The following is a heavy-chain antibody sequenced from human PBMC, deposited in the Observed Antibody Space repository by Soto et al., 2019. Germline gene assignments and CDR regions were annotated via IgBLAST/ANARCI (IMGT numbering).Heavy chain of an antibody. J-gene: IGHJ5*02. Sequence: SETLSLTCAVSGGSISSGNWWSWVRQPPGKGLEWIGEIYHSGSTNYNPSLKSRVTISVDKSKNQFSLKLSSVTAADTAVYYCARERRGSYPNWFDPWGQGTLVTVSS. CDR1: GGSISSGNW. D-gene: IGHD1-26*01. CDR3: ARERRGSYPNWFDP. CDR2: IYHSGST. V-gene: IGHV4-4*02.